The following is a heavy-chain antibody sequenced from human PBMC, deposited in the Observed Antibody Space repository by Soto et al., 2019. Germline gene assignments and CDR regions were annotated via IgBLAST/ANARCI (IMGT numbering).Heavy chain of an antibody. D-gene: IGHD4-4*01. CDR1: SGSISSYY. Sequence: SETLSLTCTVSSGSISSYYWSWIRQPPGKGLEWIGYIYYSGSTNYNPSLKSRVTISVDTAKNQFSLKLSSVTAADTAVYYCARVDYTVYYGMDVWRHGPTVTVSS. J-gene: IGHJ6*02. CDR3: ARVDYTVYYGMDV. CDR2: IYYSGST. V-gene: IGHV4-59*01.